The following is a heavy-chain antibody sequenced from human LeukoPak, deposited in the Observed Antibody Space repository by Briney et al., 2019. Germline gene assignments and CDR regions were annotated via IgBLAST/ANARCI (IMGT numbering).Heavy chain of an antibody. J-gene: IGHJ4*02. CDR2: IKQDGSEK. D-gene: IGHD6-13*01. V-gene: IGHV3-7*04. Sequence: WGYLRLSCAASGFTISRYWMTWVRQAPGKGLEWVANIKQDGSEKNHVDSVKGRFTISRDNAKNSLYLQMNSLRAEDTAVYYCARGLLAAAGIDYWGQGALVTVSS. CDR1: GFTISRYW. CDR3: ARGLLAAAGIDY.